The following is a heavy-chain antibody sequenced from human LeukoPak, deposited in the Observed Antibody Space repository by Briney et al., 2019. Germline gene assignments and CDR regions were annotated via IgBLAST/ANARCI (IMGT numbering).Heavy chain of an antibody. CDR3: ARGRNDNGGMFFDS. D-gene: IGHD4-23*01. V-gene: IGHV4-59*01. CDR1: GASIRIYY. J-gene: IGHJ4*02. Sequence: SETLSLTCTVSGASIRIYYWSWIRQAPGKGLEWVGFISYSGYTSYSPSLKSRVAISVDTSKSQFSLRLTSMTVADTAIYYCARGRNDNGGMFFDSWAQGTLVTVSS. CDR2: ISYSGYT.